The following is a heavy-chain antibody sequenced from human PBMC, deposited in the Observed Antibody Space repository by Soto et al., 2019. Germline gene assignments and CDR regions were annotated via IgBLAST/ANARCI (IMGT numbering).Heavy chain of an antibody. CDR1: GFTFSSYA. J-gene: IGHJ6*02. CDR3: ATAEWYYYDSSGYQKVQNGMDV. Sequence: GGSLRLSCAASGFTFSSYAMSWVRQAPGKGLEWVSAISGSGSSTYYADSVKGRFTISRDNSKNTLYLQMNSLRAEDTAVYYCATAEWYYYDSSGYQKVQNGMDVWGQGTTVTVSS. V-gene: IGHV3-23*01. D-gene: IGHD3-22*01. CDR2: ISGSGSST.